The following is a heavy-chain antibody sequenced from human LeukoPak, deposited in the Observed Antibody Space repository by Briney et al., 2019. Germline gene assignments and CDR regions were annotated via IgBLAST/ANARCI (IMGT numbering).Heavy chain of an antibody. V-gene: IGHV3-7*01. CDR3: AREGLYYYDSSGYSN. J-gene: IGHJ4*02. CDR1: GFTFSSYC. D-gene: IGHD3-22*01. Sequence: GGSLSLSCAASGFTFSSYCMSWVRQAPGKGLEWVANIKQDGSEKYYVSPVKGGITIVSNNTNNSLYQQRNSPDAEATAVYSCAREGLYYYDSSGYSNWGQGTLVTVSS. CDR2: IKQDGSEK.